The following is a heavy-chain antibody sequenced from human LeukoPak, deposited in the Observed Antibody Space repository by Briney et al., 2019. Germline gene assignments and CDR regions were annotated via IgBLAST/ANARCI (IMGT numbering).Heavy chain of an antibody. D-gene: IGHD5-18*01. J-gene: IGHJ4*02. V-gene: IGHV3-74*01. CDR2: INSDGSST. Sequence: PGGSLRLSCAASGFTFSSYWMHWVRQALGKGLVWVSRINSDGSSTSYADSVKGRFTISRDNAKNTLYLQMNSLRAEDTAVYYCAREEIQLWLGPPYWGQGTLVTVSS. CDR1: GFTFSSYW. CDR3: AREEIQLWLGPPY.